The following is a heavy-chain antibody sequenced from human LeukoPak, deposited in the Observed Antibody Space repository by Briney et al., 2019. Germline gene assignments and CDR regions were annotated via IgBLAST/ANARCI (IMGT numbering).Heavy chain of an antibody. V-gene: IGHV1-18*01. Sequence: GASVKVSCKASGYTFTSYGISWVRQAPGQGLEWMGWISAYNGNTNYAQKLQGRVTMTTDTSTSTAYMELSSLRSEDTAVYYCASGELDYDFWSGSKPYWGQGTLVTVSS. D-gene: IGHD3-3*01. CDR1: GYTFTSYG. CDR3: ASGELDYDFWSGSKPY. CDR2: ISAYNGNT. J-gene: IGHJ4*02.